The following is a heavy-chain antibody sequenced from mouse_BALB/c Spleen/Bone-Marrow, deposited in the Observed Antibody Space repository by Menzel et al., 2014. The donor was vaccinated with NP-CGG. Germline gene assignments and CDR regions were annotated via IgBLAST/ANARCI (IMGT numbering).Heavy chain of an antibody. Sequence: QVQLQQSGPELVKPGASVKISCKASGYTFTSYYIHWVKQRPGQGLEWIGYIYPRDGSTNYNEKFKGKATLTADTSSSTAYMQLSSLTSEDSAVYFCARGIVAPHWYFDVWGAATTGTVSS. D-gene: IGHD1-1*01. CDR1: GYTFTSYY. V-gene: IGHV1S12*01. J-gene: IGHJ1*01. CDR2: IYPRDGST. CDR3: ARGIVAPHWYFDV.